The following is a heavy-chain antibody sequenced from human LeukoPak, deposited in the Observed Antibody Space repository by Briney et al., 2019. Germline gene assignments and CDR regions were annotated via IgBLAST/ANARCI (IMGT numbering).Heavy chain of an antibody. J-gene: IGHJ3*02. CDR2: VRGYNGIT. V-gene: IGHV1-18*01. CDR1: GYTFTYYG. Sequence: ASVKVSCKASGYTFTYYGINWVRLAPGQGLEWMGWVRGYNGITRFAQNFQGRLTMTTDTSTSTAYMELRRLRSDDTAVYYCAREVDSSMVNAFDIWGQGTLVTVSS. D-gene: IGHD5-18*01. CDR3: AREVDSSMVNAFDI.